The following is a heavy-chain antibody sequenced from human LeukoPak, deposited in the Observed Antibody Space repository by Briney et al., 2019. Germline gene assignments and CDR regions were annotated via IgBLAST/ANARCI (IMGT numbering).Heavy chain of an antibody. CDR2: IYPDDSDT. D-gene: IGHD6-13*01. V-gene: IGHV5-51*01. J-gene: IGHJ4*02. CDR3: ARRVRSGYSSSWYFDY. Sequence: GVPLHISSQGSGYRFTNYWIAWVRPMPGKGVEWMGIIYPDDSDTTYSPSFQDQVTISADKSISTAYLQWSSLKASDTAMYYCARRVRSGYSSSWYFDYWGQGTLVTVSS. CDR1: GYRFTNYW.